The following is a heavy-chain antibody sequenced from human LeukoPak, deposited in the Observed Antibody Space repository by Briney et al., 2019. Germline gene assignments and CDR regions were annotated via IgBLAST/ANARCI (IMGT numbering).Heavy chain of an antibody. CDR2: ISSSSSYI. CDR1: GFTFSSYS. J-gene: IGHJ4*02. D-gene: IGHD3-22*01. CDR3: ASLPFDYYDSSGYYKPFDY. V-gene: IGHV3-21*01. Sequence: PGGSLRLSCAASGFTFSSYSMNWVRQAPGKGLEWVSSISSSSSYIYYADSVKGRFTISGDNAKNSLYLQMNSLRAEDTAVYYCASLPFDYYDSSGYYKPFDYWGQGTLVTVSS.